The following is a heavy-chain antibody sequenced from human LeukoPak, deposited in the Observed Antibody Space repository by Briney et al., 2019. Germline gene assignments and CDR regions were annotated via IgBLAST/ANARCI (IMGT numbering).Heavy chain of an antibody. D-gene: IGHD3-22*01. V-gene: IGHV4-59*01. J-gene: IGHJ4*02. Sequence: GSLRLSCAASGFTFSSYAMSWVRQAPGKGLEWIGYIYYSGSTNYNPSLKSRVTISVDTSRNQFSLKLTSVTAADTAVYYCARGIYSSGYYYYFDSWGQGTLVTVSS. CDR3: ARGIYSSGYYYYFDS. CDR2: IYYSGST. CDR1: GFTFSSYA.